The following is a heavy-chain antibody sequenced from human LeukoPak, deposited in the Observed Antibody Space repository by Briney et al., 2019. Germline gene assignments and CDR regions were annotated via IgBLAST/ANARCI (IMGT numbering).Heavy chain of an antibody. CDR3: ARLSLVGATAGGFFFDY. CDR2: ISSSGSTI. Sequence: GGSLRLSCAASGFTFSSYEMNWVRQAPGKGLEWVSYISSSGSTIYYADSVKGRFTISRDNAKNSLYLQMNSLRAEDTAVYYCARLSLVGATAGGFFFDYWGQGTLVTVSS. CDR1: GFTFSSYE. V-gene: IGHV3-48*03. D-gene: IGHD1-26*01. J-gene: IGHJ4*02.